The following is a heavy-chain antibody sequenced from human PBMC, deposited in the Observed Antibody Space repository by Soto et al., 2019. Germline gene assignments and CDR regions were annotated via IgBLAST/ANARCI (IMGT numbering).Heavy chain of an antibody. J-gene: IGHJ4*02. CDR1: GFTFSSYA. V-gene: IGHV3-23*01. CDR3: AKGLSSGWNKNYFDY. Sequence: GGSLRLSCTASGFTFSSYAMSWVRQAPGKGLEWVSAISGSGGSTYYADSVKGRFTISRDNSKNTLNLQMNSLRAEDTAVYYCAKGLSSGWNKNYFDYWGQGTLVTVSS. D-gene: IGHD6-19*01. CDR2: ISGSGGST.